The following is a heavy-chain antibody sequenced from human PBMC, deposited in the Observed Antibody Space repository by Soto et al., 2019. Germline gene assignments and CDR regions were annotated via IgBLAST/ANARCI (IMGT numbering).Heavy chain of an antibody. J-gene: IGHJ3*02. CDR1: GITFSSYG. Sequence: QVQLVESGGGVVQPGRSLRLSCAASGITFSSYGMHWVRQAPGKGLEWVAVIWYDGSNKYYADSVKGRFTISRDNSKNTLYLQLNSLRAEDTAVYYCARARGQVEVLMVYALDAFDIWGQGTMDTVSS. CDR2: IWYDGSNK. V-gene: IGHV3-33*01. CDR3: ARARGQVEVLMVYALDAFDI. D-gene: IGHD2-8*01.